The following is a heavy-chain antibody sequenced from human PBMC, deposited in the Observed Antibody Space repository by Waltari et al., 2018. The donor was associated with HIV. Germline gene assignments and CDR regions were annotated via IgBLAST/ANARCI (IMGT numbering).Heavy chain of an antibody. Sequence: EALLVESGGAFVQTGGSLRVSCVGTGFIFSTYSMNRVRQAPGKGLEWVAYIGSGGTTIYADSVKGRFTISRDNAKNSVFLQMNSLREDDTAIYFCARDKLGDPAPVWGQGTTVTVSS. J-gene: IGHJ6*02. CDR3: ARDKLGDPAPV. CDR2: IGSGGTT. V-gene: IGHV3-48*02. CDR1: GFIFSTYS. D-gene: IGHD1-26*01.